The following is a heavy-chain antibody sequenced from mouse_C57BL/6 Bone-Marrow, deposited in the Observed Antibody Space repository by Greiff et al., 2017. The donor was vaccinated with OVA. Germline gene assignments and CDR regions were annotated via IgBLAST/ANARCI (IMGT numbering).Heavy chain of an antibody. Sequence: EVQLQQSGPELVKPGASVKIPCKASGYTFTDYNMDWVKQSHGKSLEWIGDINPNNGGTIYNQKFKGKATLTVDKSSSTAYMELRSLTSEDTAVYYCARSLSTMVTTGSFAYWGQGTLVTVSA. J-gene: IGHJ3*01. D-gene: IGHD2-2*01. CDR1: GYTFTDYN. V-gene: IGHV1-18*01. CDR2: INPNNGGT. CDR3: ARSLSTMVTTGSFAY.